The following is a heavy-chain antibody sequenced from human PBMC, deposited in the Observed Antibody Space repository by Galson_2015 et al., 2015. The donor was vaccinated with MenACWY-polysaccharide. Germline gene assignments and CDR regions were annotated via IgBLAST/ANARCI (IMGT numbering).Heavy chain of an antibody. V-gene: IGHV3-23*01. J-gene: IGHJ4*02. D-gene: IGHD2-15*01. CDR3: AKAYIAVMEDAAYDC. CDR1: GFTFSNCA. CDR2: ISGSGDST. Sequence: SLRLSCAASGFTFSNCAMSWVRQAPGRGLEWVSGISGSGDSTYYADAVKGQLTISRDNSKKTVYLQMDSLRAEDTALYYCAKAYIAVMEDAAYDCWGQAALVTVSS.